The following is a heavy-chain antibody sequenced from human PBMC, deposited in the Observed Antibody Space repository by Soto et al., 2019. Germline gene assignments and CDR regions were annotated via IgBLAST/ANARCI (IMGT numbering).Heavy chain of an antibody. Sequence: EVQLVESGGGLVQPGGSLRLSCAASGFTFSTYSMNWVRQAPGKGLEWVSYISSSSSTKYYADSVKGRFTISRDNAKNSLSLQMNTLRDEDTAVYYCARDPIFGLLPWGQGTLVTVSS. J-gene: IGHJ5*02. CDR2: ISSSSSTK. CDR1: GFTFSTYS. V-gene: IGHV3-48*02. D-gene: IGHD3-3*02. CDR3: ARDPIFGLLP.